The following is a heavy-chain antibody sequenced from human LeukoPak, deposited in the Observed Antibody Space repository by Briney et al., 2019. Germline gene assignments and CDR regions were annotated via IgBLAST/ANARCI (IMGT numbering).Heavy chain of an antibody. Sequence: PGGSLRLSCVASGFTFSSNGMQWVRQAPGKGLEWVAVIWYDGSKKFYADSVKGRFTISRDNTKNTLYLQMSSLGDEDTAVYYCARMSGSHLGSWGQGTLVTVSS. D-gene: IGHD1-26*01. V-gene: IGHV3-33*01. CDR1: GFTFSSNG. J-gene: IGHJ4*02. CDR3: ARMSGSHLGS. CDR2: IWYDGSKK.